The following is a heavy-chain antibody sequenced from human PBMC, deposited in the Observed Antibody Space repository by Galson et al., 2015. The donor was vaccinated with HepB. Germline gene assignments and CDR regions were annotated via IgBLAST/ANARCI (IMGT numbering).Heavy chain of an antibody. V-gene: IGHV2-70*11. Sequence: PALVKPTQTLTLTCTFSGFSLDTSLMCVTWIRQPPGKALEWLARIDWDDDKYYSTSLKTRLTISKDSSKNQVVLTMTNMDPVDTATYYCARATHSGSYYVPDYWGQGTLVTVSS. D-gene: IGHD1-26*01. CDR3: ARATHSGSYYVPDY. CDR1: GFSLDTSLMC. J-gene: IGHJ4*02. CDR2: IDWDDDK.